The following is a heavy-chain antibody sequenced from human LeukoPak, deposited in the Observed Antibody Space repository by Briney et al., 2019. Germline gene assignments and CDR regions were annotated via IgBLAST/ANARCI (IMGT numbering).Heavy chain of an antibody. CDR1: GFTFSSYG. Sequence: GGSLRLSCAASGFTFSSYGMHWVRQAPGKGLEWVAVISYDGSNKYYADFVKGRFIISRDNSKNTLYLQMNSPRAEDTAVYYCAKDRPYDYVWGSYRPDGMDVWGQGTTVTVSS. J-gene: IGHJ6*02. CDR3: AKDRPYDYVWGSYRPDGMDV. D-gene: IGHD3-16*02. V-gene: IGHV3-30*18. CDR2: ISYDGSNK.